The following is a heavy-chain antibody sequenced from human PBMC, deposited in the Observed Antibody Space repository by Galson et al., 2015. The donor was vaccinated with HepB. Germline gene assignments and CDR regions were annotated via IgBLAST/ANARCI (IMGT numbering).Heavy chain of an antibody. CDR3: ARVGAIAARRKNNWFDP. V-gene: IGHV4-34*01. Sequence: SETLSLTCAVYGGSFCGYYWSWIRQPPGKGLEWIGEINHSGSTNYNPSLKSRVTISVDTSKNQFSLKLSSVTAADTAVYYCARVGAIAARRKNNWFDPWGQGTLVTVSS. D-gene: IGHD6-6*01. J-gene: IGHJ5*02. CDR2: INHSGST. CDR1: GGSFCGYY.